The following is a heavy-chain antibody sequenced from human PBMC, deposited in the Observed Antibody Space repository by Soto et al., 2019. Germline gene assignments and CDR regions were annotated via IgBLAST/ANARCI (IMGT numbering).Heavy chain of an antibody. CDR3: AKKAGGIVPAAIIGPVDSDY. Sequence: GGSLTVSCGAAGFTFSSYAMSWVRQAPGKGLEWVSAISGSGGSTYYADSVKGRFTISRDNSKNTLYLQMNSLRAEDTAVYYCAKKAGGIVPAAIIGPVDSDYWGQGTLVTVSS. CDR1: GFTFSSYA. V-gene: IGHV3-23*01. J-gene: IGHJ4*02. D-gene: IGHD2-2*01. CDR2: ISGSGGST.